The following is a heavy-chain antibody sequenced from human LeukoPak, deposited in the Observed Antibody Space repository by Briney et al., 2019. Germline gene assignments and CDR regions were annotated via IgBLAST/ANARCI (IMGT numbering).Heavy chain of an antibody. CDR1: GFTFSSYS. Sequence: GGSLRLSCAASGFTFSSYSMNWVRQAPGKGLEWVSSISSSSSYIYYADSVKGRFTISRDNAKNSLYLQMNSLRAEDTAVYYCAREWSSGYYCLDYWGQGTLVTVSS. V-gene: IGHV3-21*01. CDR2: ISSSSSYI. J-gene: IGHJ4*02. CDR3: AREWSSGYYCLDY. D-gene: IGHD3-22*01.